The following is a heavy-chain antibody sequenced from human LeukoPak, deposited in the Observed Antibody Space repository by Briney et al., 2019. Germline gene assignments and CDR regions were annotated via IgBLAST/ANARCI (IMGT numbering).Heavy chain of an antibody. CDR3: AREWIQVYYFDY. D-gene: IGHD5-18*01. CDR2: TYTSGST. V-gene: IGHV4-61*02. J-gene: IGHJ4*02. CDR1: GGSISSGSYY. Sequence: SETLSLTCTVSGGSISSGSYYWSWIRQPAGKGREWIGRTYTSGSTNYNPSLKSRVTISVDTSKNQFSLKLSSVTAADTAVYYCAREWIQVYYFDYWGQGTLVTVSS.